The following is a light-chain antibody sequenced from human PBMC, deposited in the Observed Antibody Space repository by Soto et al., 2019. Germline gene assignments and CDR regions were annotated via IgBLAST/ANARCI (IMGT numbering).Light chain of an antibody. CDR2: GAS. Sequence: EIVMTQSPATLSVSPGERATLSCGASQSVSSSLAWYQQKPGQAPRLLIYGASTRATGVPARFGGSGSGTEFTLTFSSLQSEDVAVYYWQQYRDWPLTFGGGTKVEIK. J-gene: IGKJ4*01. CDR1: QSVSSS. CDR3: QQYRDWPLT. V-gene: IGKV3-15*01.